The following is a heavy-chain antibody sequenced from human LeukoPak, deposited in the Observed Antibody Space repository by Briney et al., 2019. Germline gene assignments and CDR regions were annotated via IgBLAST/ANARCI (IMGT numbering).Heavy chain of an antibody. CDR3: ARDRSHGDAFDI. J-gene: IGHJ3*02. Sequence: ASVKVSCKASGGTFSSYAISWVRQAPGQGLEWMGRIIPILGIANYAQKFQGRVTITADKSTSTAYMELSSLRSEDTAVYYCARDRSHGDAFDIWGQGTMVIVSS. V-gene: IGHV1-69*04. CDR1: GGTFSSYA. CDR2: IIPILGIA.